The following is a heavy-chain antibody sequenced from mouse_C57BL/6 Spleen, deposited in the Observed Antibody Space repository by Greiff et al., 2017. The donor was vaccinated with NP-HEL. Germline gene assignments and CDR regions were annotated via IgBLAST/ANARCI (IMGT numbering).Heavy chain of an antibody. CDR3: ARDSGTGYFDY. CDR1: GFTFSSYA. Sequence: EVQLVESGGGLVKPGGSLKLSCAASGFTFSSYAMSWVRQTPEKRLEWVATISDGGSYTYYPDNVKGRFTISRDNAKNNLYLQMSHLKSEDTAMYYCARDSGTGYFDYWGKGTTLTVSS. J-gene: IGHJ2*01. D-gene: IGHD4-1*01. CDR2: ISDGGSYT. V-gene: IGHV5-4*01.